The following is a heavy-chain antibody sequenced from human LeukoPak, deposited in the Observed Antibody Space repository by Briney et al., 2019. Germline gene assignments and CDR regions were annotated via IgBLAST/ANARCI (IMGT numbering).Heavy chain of an antibody. CDR2: IYYTGNT. D-gene: IGHD1-20*01. CDR1: AVSLSSGDYY. Sequence: SLPLTLTRPVSAVSLSSGDYYWSWLRPPPGQVLVLIGYIYYTGNTYYNPFLTRRVIISVDTSKNQFSLKLRSFTASTTALYSCAKLAHPNSTDGVDPWGQGTPFTASS. V-gene: IGHV4-30-4*08. CDR3: AKLAHPNSTDGVDP. J-gene: IGHJ5*02.